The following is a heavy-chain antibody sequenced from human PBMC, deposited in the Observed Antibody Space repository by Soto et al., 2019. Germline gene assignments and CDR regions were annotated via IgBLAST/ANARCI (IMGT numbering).Heavy chain of an antibody. Sequence: SETLSLTCTVSGGSITTGGYYWSWIRQLPGKGLEWIGHRYYSESTYYNPSLKSRVSISLDTSKNQFALKLSFVTAADTAMYYCARTKCSGGSCYSWSLDYWGQGTPVTVS. J-gene: IGHJ4*02. CDR2: RYYSEST. D-gene: IGHD2-15*01. CDR1: GGSITTGGYY. CDR3: ARTKCSGGSCYSWSLDY. V-gene: IGHV4-31*03.